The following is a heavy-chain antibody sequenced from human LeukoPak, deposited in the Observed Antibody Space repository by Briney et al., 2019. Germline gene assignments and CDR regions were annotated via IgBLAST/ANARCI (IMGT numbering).Heavy chain of an antibody. V-gene: IGHV4-59*08. CDR2: IYYSGST. CDR1: GGSISSYY. Sequence: SETLSLTCTVSGGSISSYYWSWIRQPPGKGLEWIGYIYYSGSTNYIPSLKSRVTISVDTSKNQFSLKLSSVTAADTAVYYCARHVPQNYYYYGMDVWGQGTTVTVSS. D-gene: IGHD2-2*01. J-gene: IGHJ6*02. CDR3: ARHVPQNYYYYGMDV.